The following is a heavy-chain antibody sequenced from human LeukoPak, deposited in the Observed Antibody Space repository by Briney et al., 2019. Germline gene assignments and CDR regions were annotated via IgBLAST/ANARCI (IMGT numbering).Heavy chain of an antibody. CDR1: GYTFTSYD. CDR3: ARGAKDYGDYVAYYYYYYMDV. Sequence: GASVKVSCKASGYTFTSYDINRVRQATGQGLEWMGWMNPNSGNTGYAQKFQGRVTITRNTSISTAYMELSSLRSEDTAVYYCARGAKDYGDYVAYYYYYYMDVWGKGTTVTVSS. D-gene: IGHD4-17*01. V-gene: IGHV1-8*03. CDR2: MNPNSGNT. J-gene: IGHJ6*03.